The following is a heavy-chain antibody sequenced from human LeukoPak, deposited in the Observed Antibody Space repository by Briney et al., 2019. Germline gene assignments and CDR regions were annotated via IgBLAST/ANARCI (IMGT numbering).Heavy chain of an antibody. CDR3: ARGIVGSRDFYFRYYFDY. CDR1: GYSISSGYY. V-gene: IGHV4-38-2*02. CDR2: IYYTGGT. D-gene: IGHD3/OR15-3a*01. J-gene: IGHJ4*02. Sequence: SETLSLTCSVSGYSISSGYYWGWIRQPPGRGLEWIGSIYYTGGTLYNPSLKSRVSMSVDTSTNQFSLKLTSVTAADTAVYFCARGIVGSRDFYFRYYFDYWGQGTLVTVPS.